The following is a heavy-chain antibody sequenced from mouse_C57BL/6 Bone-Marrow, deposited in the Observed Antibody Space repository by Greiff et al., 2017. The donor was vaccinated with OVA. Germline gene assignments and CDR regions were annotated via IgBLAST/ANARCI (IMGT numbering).Heavy chain of an antibody. CDR2: ISSGGDYI. V-gene: IGHV5-9-1*02. CDR1: GFTFSSYA. Sequence: DVMLVESGEGLVKPGGSLKLSCAASGFTFSSYAMSWVRQTPEKRLEWVAYISSGGDYIYYADTVKGRFTISRDNARNTLYLQMSSLKSEDTAMYYCTREGGNYPMDYWGQGTSVTVSS. D-gene: IGHD2-1*01. J-gene: IGHJ4*01. CDR3: TREGGNYPMDY.